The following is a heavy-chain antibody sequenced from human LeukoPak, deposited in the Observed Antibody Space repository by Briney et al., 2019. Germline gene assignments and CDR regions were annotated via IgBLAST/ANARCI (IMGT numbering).Heavy chain of an antibody. CDR2: TTGSGGST. D-gene: IGHD7-27*01. V-gene: IGHV3-23*01. CDR1: GFTFNTYT. J-gene: IGHJ4*02. CDR3: AKDGVNWGSYFDH. Sequence: GGSLRLSCAASGFTFNTYTMNWVRQAPGKGLEWVSGTTGSGGSTYYADSVKGRFTISRDNSKNTLYLQMNSLRAEYTAVYYCAKDGVNWGSYFDHWGQGTLVTVSS.